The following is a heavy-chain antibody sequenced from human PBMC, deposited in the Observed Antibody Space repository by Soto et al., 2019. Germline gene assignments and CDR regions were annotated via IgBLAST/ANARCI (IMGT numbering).Heavy chain of an antibody. Sequence: PGESLKISCKGSGYSFTSYWIGWVRQMPGKGLEWMGIIYPGDSDTRYSPSFQGQVTISADKSISTAYLQWSSLKASDTAMYYCARHVVGGYSGYDLYYYYYYMDVWGKGTTVTVSS. J-gene: IGHJ6*03. CDR3: ARHVVGGYSGYDLYYYYYYMDV. CDR2: IYPGDSDT. V-gene: IGHV5-51*01. D-gene: IGHD5-12*01. CDR1: GYSFTSYW.